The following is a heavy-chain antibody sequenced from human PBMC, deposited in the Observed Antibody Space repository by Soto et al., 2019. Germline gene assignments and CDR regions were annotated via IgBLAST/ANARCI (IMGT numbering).Heavy chain of an antibody. CDR2: ISAYNGNT. Sequence: ASVKVSCKASGYTFTSYGISWVRQAPGQGLEWMGWISAYNGNTNYAQKLQGRVTMTTDTSTSTAYMELRSLRSDDTAVYYCARDRRPPIVGATLIIYFDYWGQGTLVTVSS. CDR1: GYTFTSYG. D-gene: IGHD1-26*01. V-gene: IGHV1-18*01. CDR3: ARDRRPPIVGATLIIYFDY. J-gene: IGHJ4*02.